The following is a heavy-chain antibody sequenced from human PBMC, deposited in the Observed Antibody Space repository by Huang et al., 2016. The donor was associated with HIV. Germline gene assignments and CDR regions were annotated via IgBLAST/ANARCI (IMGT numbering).Heavy chain of an antibody. V-gene: IGHV5-51*01. CDR2: LFPDDSET. Sequence: VQLVQSGAEVKKPGESLKISCKGSGYSFSSYWIAWVRQMPGKGLEWSGILFPDDSETTYSPSLEGQVTISADKSIGTAYLQWSSLKASDTAMYYCARRFSSSSGYFDYWGQGSLVTVSS. D-gene: IGHD6-6*01. J-gene: IGHJ4*02. CDR1: GYSFSSYW. CDR3: ARRFSSSSGYFDY.